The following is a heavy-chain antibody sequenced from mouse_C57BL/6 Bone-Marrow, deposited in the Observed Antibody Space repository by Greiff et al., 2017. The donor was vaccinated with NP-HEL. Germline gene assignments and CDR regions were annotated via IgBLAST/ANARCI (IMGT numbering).Heavy chain of an antibody. V-gene: IGHV1-74*01. D-gene: IGHD2-1*01. CDR3: ANLSYYGNYGEFFDY. CDR1: GYTFTSYW. Sequence: QVQLKQPGAELVKPGASVKVSCKASGYTFTSYWMHWVKQRPGQGLEWIGRIHPSDSDTNYNQKFKGKATLTVDKSSSTAYMQLSRLTSEDSAVYYCANLSYYGNYGEFFDYWGQGTTLTVSS. CDR2: IHPSDSDT. J-gene: IGHJ2*01.